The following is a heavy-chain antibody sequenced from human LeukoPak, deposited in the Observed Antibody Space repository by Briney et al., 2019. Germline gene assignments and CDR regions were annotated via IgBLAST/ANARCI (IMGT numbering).Heavy chain of an antibody. D-gene: IGHD6-19*01. J-gene: IGHJ4*02. CDR3: AKDPGSGWYGADY. CDR2: ISYDGSNK. Sequence: GGSLRLSCAASGFTFSSYGIHWVRQAPGKGLEWVAVISYDGSNKYYADSVKGRFTISRDNSKNTLYLQMNSLRAEDTAVYYCAKDPGSGWYGADYWGQGTLVTVSS. CDR1: GFTFSSYG. V-gene: IGHV3-30*18.